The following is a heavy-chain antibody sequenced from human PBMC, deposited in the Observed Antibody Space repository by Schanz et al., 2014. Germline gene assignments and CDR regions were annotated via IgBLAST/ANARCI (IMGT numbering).Heavy chain of an antibody. D-gene: IGHD1-26*01. CDR3: ARERPRKGDFDY. CDR1: GFTFTSYS. V-gene: IGHV3-30*02. Sequence: QVQLVQSGGGVVQPGGSLRLSCAASGFTFTSYSMHWVRQAPGRGLEWVAFIRYDGSSKYYADSVRGRFTISRDDSKNTLYLQMNSLRSEDTAVYYCARERPRKGDFDYWGQGTLVTVSS. CDR2: IRYDGSSK. J-gene: IGHJ4*02.